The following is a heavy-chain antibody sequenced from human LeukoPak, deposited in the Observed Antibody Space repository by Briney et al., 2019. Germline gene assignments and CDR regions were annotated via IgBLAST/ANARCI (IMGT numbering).Heavy chain of an antibody. D-gene: IGHD6-13*01. Sequence: ASVMVSCKASCYTFTSYGISCWLQAPGQGLEWMGWIIAYNGNTNYAQKLQGRVTMTTDTSTSTAYMELRSLRSDDTAVYYCARRGPNSSSPAEGDYWGQGTLVTVSS. CDR1: CYTFTSYG. CDR2: IIAYNGNT. CDR3: ARRGPNSSSPAEGDY. J-gene: IGHJ4*02. V-gene: IGHV1-18*01.